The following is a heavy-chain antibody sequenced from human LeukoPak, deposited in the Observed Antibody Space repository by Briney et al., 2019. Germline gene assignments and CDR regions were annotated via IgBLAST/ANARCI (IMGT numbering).Heavy chain of an antibody. J-gene: IGHJ4*02. CDR2: IKQGGSEK. V-gene: IGHV3-7*01. Sequence: GGSLRLSCAASGFTFSSYWMSWVRQAPGKGLEWVANIKQGGSEKYYVDSVKGRFTISRDNAKNSLYLQMNSLRAEDTAVYYCARSSSERYCGGDRYPYDYWGQGTLVTVSS. CDR3: ARSSSERYCGGDRYPYDY. D-gene: IGHD2-21*02. CDR1: GFTFSSYW.